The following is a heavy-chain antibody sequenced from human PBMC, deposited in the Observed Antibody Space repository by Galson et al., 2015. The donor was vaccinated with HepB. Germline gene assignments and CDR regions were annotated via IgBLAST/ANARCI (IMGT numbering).Heavy chain of an antibody. CDR2: ISGTGAGT. Sequence: SLRLSCAASGFTFSDYAMNWVRQAPGKGLEWVSSISGTGAGTYYADSVKGRLTISRDNSKNTLYLQMNSLRAEDTAVYYCAKGLLSYHYGSGAFDSWGQGTLVTVSS. CDR1: GFTFSDYA. V-gene: IGHV3-23*01. D-gene: IGHD3-10*01. CDR3: AKGLLSYHYGSGAFDS. J-gene: IGHJ4*02.